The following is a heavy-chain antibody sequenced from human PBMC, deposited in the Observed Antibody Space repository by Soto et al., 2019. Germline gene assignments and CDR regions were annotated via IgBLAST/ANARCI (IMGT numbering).Heavy chain of an antibody. Sequence: ASVKVSCKASGYTFSTYGISWVRQAPGQGFEWMGWISPYNGNTNYAQKIQGRVSMTADTSTGTAYVELRSLRSDDTAVYYCAGGNYYYDSSGYYTLDYWGQGTQVTVSS. J-gene: IGHJ4*02. CDR3: AGGNYYYDSSGYYTLDY. CDR1: GYTFSTYG. D-gene: IGHD3-22*01. V-gene: IGHV1-18*01. CDR2: ISPYNGNT.